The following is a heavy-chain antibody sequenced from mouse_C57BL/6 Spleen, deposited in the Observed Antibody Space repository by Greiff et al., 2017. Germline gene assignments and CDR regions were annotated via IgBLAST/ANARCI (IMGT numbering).Heavy chain of an antibody. CDR3: AKEGNDYDLSWFAY. Sequence: VQVVESGPELVKPGASVKISCKASGYAFSSSWMNWVKQRPGKGLEWIGRIYPGDGDTNYNGKFKGKATLTADKSSSTAYMQLSSLTSEDSAVYFCAKEGNDYDLSWFAYWGQGTLVTFSA. V-gene: IGHV1-82*01. J-gene: IGHJ3*01. D-gene: IGHD2-4*01. CDR2: IYPGDGDT. CDR1: GYAFSSSW.